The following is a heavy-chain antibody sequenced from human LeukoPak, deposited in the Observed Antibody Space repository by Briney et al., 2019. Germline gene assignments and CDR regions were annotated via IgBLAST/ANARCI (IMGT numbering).Heavy chain of an antibody. CDR2: ISTYNGNT. D-gene: IGHD2-2*01. CDR3: ARGRYCSGTSCQRVYYYYMDV. J-gene: IGHJ6*03. Sequence: ASVKASCKASGYTFTNFGVSWVRQAPGQGLEWMGWISTYNGNTNYAQNLQGRVTMTTDTSSNTAYMELRSLRSDDTAVYYCARGRYCSGTSCQRVYYYYMDVWGKGTTVTVSS. CDR1: GYTFTNFG. V-gene: IGHV1-18*01.